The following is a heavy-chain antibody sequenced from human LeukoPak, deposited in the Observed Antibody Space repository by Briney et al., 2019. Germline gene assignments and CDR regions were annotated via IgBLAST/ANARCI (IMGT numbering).Heavy chain of an antibody. Sequence: ASVKVSCKASGGTFSSYAISWVRQAPGQGLEWMGGIIPIFGTANYAQKVQGRVTITADESTSTAYMELSSLRSEDTAVYYCARSGIAAAGRGNWFDPWGQGTLVTVSS. CDR1: GGTFSSYA. D-gene: IGHD6-13*01. V-gene: IGHV1-69*13. CDR3: ARSGIAAAGRGNWFDP. J-gene: IGHJ5*02. CDR2: IIPIFGTA.